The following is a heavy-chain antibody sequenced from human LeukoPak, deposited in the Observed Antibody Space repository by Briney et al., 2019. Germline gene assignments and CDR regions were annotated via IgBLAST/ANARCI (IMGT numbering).Heavy chain of an antibody. Sequence: ASVKVSCKTSGYTFTGYYMHWMRQAPGQGLEWMGWINLNSGGTNYAQKFQGRVIMTRDTSTSTAYVELNRLRFDDTAVYYCASWAGGNEPIASFDYWGQGTLVTVSS. V-gene: IGHV1-2*02. J-gene: IGHJ4*02. CDR1: GYTFTGYY. CDR2: INLNSGGT. D-gene: IGHD1-14*01. CDR3: ASWAGGNEPIASFDY.